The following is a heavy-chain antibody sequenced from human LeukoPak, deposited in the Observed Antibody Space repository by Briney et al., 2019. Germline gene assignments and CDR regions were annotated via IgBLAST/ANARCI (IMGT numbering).Heavy chain of an antibody. J-gene: IGHJ4*02. CDR1: GGSISSYY. V-gene: IGHV4-59*08. CDR2: IYYSGST. Sequence: SETLSLTCTVSGGSISSYYWSWIRQPPGKGLEWIGYIYYSGSTNYNPSLKSRVTISVDTSKNQISLKLSSVTAADTAVYYCARSYYDYVWGSHTRALELGYWGQGTLVTVSS. D-gene: IGHD3-16*01. CDR3: ARSYYDYVWGSHTRALELGY.